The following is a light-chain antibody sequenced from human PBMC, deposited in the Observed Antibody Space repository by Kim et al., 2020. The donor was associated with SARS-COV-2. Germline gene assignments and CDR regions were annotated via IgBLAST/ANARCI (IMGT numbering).Light chain of an antibody. Sequence: SGSPWERAALSCRSSQSVSSNLAWYQQKPGQAPRLLIYGASTRATGIPARFSGSGSGTEFTLTISSLRSEDFAVYYCQQYNNWPYTFGQGTKLEI. V-gene: IGKV3-15*01. CDR3: QQYNNWPYT. J-gene: IGKJ2*01. CDR2: GAS. CDR1: QSVSSN.